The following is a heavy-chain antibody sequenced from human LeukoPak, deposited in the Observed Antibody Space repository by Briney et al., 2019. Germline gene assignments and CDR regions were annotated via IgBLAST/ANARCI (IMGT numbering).Heavy chain of an antibody. Sequence: GSLRLSCAASGFTVSSNYISWVRQAPGKGLEWVSVIYSGGSTYYADSVKGRFTISRDNSKNTLYLQMNSLRAEDTAVYYCARDGLPYYDSSGYSDYPLDYWGQGTLVTVSS. CDR2: IYSGGST. CDR1: GFTVSSNY. CDR3: ARDGLPYYDSSGYSDYPLDY. D-gene: IGHD3-22*01. J-gene: IGHJ4*02. V-gene: IGHV3-66*01.